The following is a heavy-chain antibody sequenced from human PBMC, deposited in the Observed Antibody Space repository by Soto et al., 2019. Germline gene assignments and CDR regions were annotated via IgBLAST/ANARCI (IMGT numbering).Heavy chain of an antibody. D-gene: IGHD3-16*01. J-gene: IGHJ5*02. CDR1: GGSINDFAYY. Sequence: QLHLQESGPGLVRPSETLSLTCTVSGGSINDFAYYWGWIRQPPGKGLEWIGTVYHNENTYYNPSIKSRVTISVDTAKNQFSLNLRSATAADTAIYFCARRERYYGSPGWFDPWGQGALVTVSS. CDR3: ARRERYYGSPGWFDP. V-gene: IGHV4-39*01. CDR2: VYHNENT.